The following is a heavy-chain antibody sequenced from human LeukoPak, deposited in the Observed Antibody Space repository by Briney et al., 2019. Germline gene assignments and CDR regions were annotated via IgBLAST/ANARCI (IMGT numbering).Heavy chain of an antibody. D-gene: IGHD3-22*01. J-gene: IGHJ3*02. Sequence: GGSLRLSCEASGFTFSSYWMDWVRQAPGKGLGWVWGVNSDETRTRYAESVKGRFSISRDNAKNTLYLQMNSLRAEDTAVYYCARVGSTDSPHAFDIWGQGTMVTVSS. CDR1: GFTFSSYW. V-gene: IGHV3-74*01. CDR3: ARVGSTDSPHAFDI. CDR2: VNSDETRT.